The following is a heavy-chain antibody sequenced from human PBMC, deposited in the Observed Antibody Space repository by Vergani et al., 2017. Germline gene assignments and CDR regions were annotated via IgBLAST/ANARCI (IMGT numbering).Heavy chain of an antibody. CDR3: AKDDADSWSYWPEDY. V-gene: IGHV3-23*01. Sequence: EVQLLESGGGLVQPGGSLRLSCAASGFTFSSYAMSWVRQAPGKGLEWVSAISGSGGSTYYADSVKGRFTISRDNSKNTLYLQMNSLRAEDTAVDYCAKDDADSWSYWPEDYWGQGTLVTVSS. CDR2: ISGSGGST. CDR1: GFTFSSYA. D-gene: IGHD1-26*01. J-gene: IGHJ4*02.